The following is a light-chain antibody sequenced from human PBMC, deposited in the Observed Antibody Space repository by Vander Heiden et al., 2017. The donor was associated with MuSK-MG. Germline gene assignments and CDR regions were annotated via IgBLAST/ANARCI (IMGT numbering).Light chain of an antibody. J-gene: IGKJ1*01. CDR2: WAS. CDR3: QQYYSAWT. V-gene: IGKV4-1*01. Sequence: IVMTQSPDSLAVSLGERATINCKSSQSVLYSSNNKNYLAWYQQKPGQPPKLLVYWASTRESGVPDRFSGSGSGTDFTLTISSLLAEDVAVYYCQQYYSAWTFGQGTKVEIK. CDR1: QSVLYSSNNKNY.